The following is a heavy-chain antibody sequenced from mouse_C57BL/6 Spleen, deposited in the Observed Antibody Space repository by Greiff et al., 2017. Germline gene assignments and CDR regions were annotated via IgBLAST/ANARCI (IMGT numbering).Heavy chain of an antibody. CDR3: AIEYYGSSYKYFDV. D-gene: IGHD1-1*01. V-gene: IGHV1-81*01. CDR2: IYPGNGKT. Sequence: VQLQQSGAELARPGASVTLSCKASGYTFTSYGISWVKQRTGQGLEWIGEIYPGNGKTNYNEKNKGKATLTADTSSITAYMELRSLTVEDSAVYFVAIEYYGSSYKYFDVWGTGTTVTVAS. CDR1: GYTFTSYG. J-gene: IGHJ1*03.